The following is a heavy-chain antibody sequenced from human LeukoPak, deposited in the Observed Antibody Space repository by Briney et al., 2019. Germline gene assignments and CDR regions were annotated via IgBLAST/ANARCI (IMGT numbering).Heavy chain of an antibody. CDR2: ISSGSITI. J-gene: IGHJ4*02. Sequence: PGGSLRLSCAASGFTFSNYSMNWVRQAPGKGLEWVSYISSGSITIYYADSVKGRFTISRDNAKNSLYLQMNSLRAEDTAVYYCARDKWLTTTHYFDYWGQGTLVTVSS. V-gene: IGHV3-48*04. CDR3: ARDKWLTTTHYFDY. CDR1: GFTFSNYS. D-gene: IGHD4-11*01.